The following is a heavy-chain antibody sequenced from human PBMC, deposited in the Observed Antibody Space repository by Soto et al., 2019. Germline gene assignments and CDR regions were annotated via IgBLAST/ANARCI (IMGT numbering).Heavy chain of an antibody. Sequence: VSLRLSCAASGFTFSSYAMSWVRQAPGKGLEWVSAISGSGGSTYYADSVKGRFTISRDNSKNTLYLQMNSLRAEDTAVYYCAKPGPPSRSFVPAAIIGGKDYWGQGTLVTVSS. CDR3: AKPGPPSRSFVPAAIIGGKDY. CDR2: ISGSGGST. J-gene: IGHJ4*02. D-gene: IGHD2-2*01. V-gene: IGHV3-23*01. CDR1: GFTFSSYA.